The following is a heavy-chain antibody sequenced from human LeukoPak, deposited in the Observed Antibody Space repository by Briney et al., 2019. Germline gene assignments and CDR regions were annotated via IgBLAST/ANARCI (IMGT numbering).Heavy chain of an antibody. V-gene: IGHV4-59*01. D-gene: IGHD3-22*01. CDR3: ARVGSSGYDPLDY. Sequence: SETLSLTCTVSGGSISSYHWSWIRQPPGKGLEWIGYIYYSGSTKYNPSLKSRVTISADTSKNQFSLKLSSVTAADTAVYYCARVGSSGYDPLDYWGQGTLVTVSS. CDR1: GGSISSYH. J-gene: IGHJ4*02. CDR2: IYYSGST.